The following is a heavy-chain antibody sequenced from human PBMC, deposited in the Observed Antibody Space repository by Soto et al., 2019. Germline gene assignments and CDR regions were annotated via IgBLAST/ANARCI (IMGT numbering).Heavy chain of an antibody. CDR2: INHSGST. J-gene: IGHJ6*02. V-gene: IGHV4-34*01. CDR1: GGSFSVYY. CDR3: ARVDSSSWEPYYYYGMDV. D-gene: IGHD6-13*01. Sequence: SETLSLTCAVYGGSFSVYYWSWIRQPPGKGLEWIGEINHSGSTNYNPSLKSRVTISVDTSKNQFSLKLSSVTAADTAVYYCARVDSSSWEPYYYYGMDVWGQGTTVTVSS.